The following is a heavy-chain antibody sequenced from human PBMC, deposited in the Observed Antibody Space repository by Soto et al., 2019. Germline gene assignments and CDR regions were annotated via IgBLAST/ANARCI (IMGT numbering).Heavy chain of an antibody. Sequence: GGSLRLSCVASEFTFSSYEMNWVRQAPGRGLEWVSYISSSGTTIYYTDSVKGRFTISRDNAKKSLYLQMNSLRAQDTAVYYCVRFGGAAAGPGDYWGQGTLVTVSS. CDR3: VRFGGAAAGPGDY. J-gene: IGHJ4*02. CDR2: ISSSGTTI. D-gene: IGHD6-13*01. V-gene: IGHV3-48*03. CDR1: EFTFSSYE.